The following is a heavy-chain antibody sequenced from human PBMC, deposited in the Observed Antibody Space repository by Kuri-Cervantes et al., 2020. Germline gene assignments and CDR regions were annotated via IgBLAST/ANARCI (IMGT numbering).Heavy chain of an antibody. CDR3: AKDRKPTLGYCSGGSCSTFDY. V-gene: IGHV3-48*01. J-gene: IGHJ4*02. D-gene: IGHD2-15*01. Sequence: GGSLRLSCAASGFTFSSYSMNWVRQAPGKGLEWVSYISSSSSTIYYADSVKGRFTIPRDNAKNSLYLQMNSLRAEDAAVYYCAKDRKPTLGYCSGGSCSTFDYWGQGTLVTVSS. CDR1: GFTFSSYS. CDR2: ISSSSSTI.